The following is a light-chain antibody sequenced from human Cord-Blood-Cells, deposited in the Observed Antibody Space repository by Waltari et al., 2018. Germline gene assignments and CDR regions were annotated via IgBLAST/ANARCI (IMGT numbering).Light chain of an antibody. CDR2: AAS. V-gene: IGKV1-39*01. Sequence: DIQMTQSPSSLSASVGDRVTITCRASQSISSYLNWYQQKPGKAPKLLIYAASSLQSGAPSRFRGSGSGTDFTLTISSLQPEEFATYYGQQSYSTLWTFGQGTRVEIK. CDR3: QQSYSTLWT. J-gene: IGKJ1*01. CDR1: QSISSY.